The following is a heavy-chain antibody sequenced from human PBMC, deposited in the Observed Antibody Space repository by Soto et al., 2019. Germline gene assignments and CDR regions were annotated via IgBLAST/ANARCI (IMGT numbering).Heavy chain of an antibody. V-gene: IGHV3-21*01. J-gene: IGHJ4*02. CDR1: GFTFSSYN. CDR3: ARDRGRGTSTSYYFVY. CDR2: ISSTSSSI. D-gene: IGHD6-6*01. Sequence: GGSLRLSCAASGFTFSSYNMNWVRQAPGKWLEWVSSISSTSSSIYYADSLEGRFAISRDNTKNSRYLQMNSLRAEDTAVYYCARDRGRGTSTSYYFVYWGQGILVAVSS.